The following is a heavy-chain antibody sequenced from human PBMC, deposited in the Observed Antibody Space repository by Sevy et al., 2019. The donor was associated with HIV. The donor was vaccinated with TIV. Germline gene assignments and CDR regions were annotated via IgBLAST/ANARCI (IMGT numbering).Heavy chain of an antibody. Sequence: GESLKISCAASGFTFSNYGMHWVRQVPGKGLEWVTFIRYDGSDKYYAASVKGRFTISRDDSKNTLYLQMDSLRADDTAIYYCAKDLAGPGRRYFDYWGQGTLVTVSS. CDR3: AKDLAGPGRRYFDY. CDR1: GFTFSNYG. V-gene: IGHV3-30*02. D-gene: IGHD6-13*01. J-gene: IGHJ4*02. CDR2: IRYDGSDK.